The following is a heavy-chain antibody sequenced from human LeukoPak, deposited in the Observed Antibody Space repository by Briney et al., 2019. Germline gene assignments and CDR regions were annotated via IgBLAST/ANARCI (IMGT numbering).Heavy chain of an antibody. D-gene: IGHD3-10*01. CDR3: ARTYGSGGLNWFDP. CDR2: IIPIFGTA. CDR1: GGTFSSYA. Sequence: ASVKVSCKASGGTFSSYAISWVRQAPGQGLEWMGGIIPIFGTANYAQKFQGRVTITTDESTSTAYMELSSLRSEDTAVYYCARTYGSGGLNWFDPWGQGTLVTVSS. V-gene: IGHV1-69*05. J-gene: IGHJ5*02.